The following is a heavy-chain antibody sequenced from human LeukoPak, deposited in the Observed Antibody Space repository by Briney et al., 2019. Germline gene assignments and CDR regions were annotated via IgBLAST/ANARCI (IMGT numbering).Heavy chain of an antibody. D-gene: IGHD3-10*01. V-gene: IGHV3-23*01. Sequence: PGGSLRLSCEASGFTFGNYAMSWVRQAPGKGLEWVSAISGSGGSTYYADSVKGRFTISRDNSKNTLYLQMNSLRAEDTAVYYCAKVLGGLQDYWGQGTLVTVSS. J-gene: IGHJ4*02. CDR3: AKVLGGLQDY. CDR1: GFTFGNYA. CDR2: ISGSGGST.